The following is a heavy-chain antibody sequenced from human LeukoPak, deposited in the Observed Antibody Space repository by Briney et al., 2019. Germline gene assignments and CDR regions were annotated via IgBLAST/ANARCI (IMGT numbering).Heavy chain of an antibody. J-gene: IGHJ4*02. D-gene: IGHD3-22*01. CDR2: ISGSGGST. V-gene: IGHV3-23*01. Sequence: GGSLRLSCAASGFTFSSYAMSWVRQAPGKGLEWVSAISGSGGSTYYADSVKGRFTISRDNSKNTLYLQMNSLRAEDTAAYYCALLAHDYYDSSGYSFDYWGQGTLVTVSS. CDR1: GFTFSSYA. CDR3: ALLAHDYYDSSGYSFDY.